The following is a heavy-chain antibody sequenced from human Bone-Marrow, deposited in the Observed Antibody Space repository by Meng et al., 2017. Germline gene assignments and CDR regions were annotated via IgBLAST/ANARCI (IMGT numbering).Heavy chain of an antibody. V-gene: IGHV1-18*01. CDR1: GYTFTRYG. CDR2: ISAYNGNT. CDR3: ARGAWVRGVSHNDY. J-gene: IGHJ4*02. Sequence: HVQLVQAGAELKKPGASVKVSCKASGYTFTRYGSSWVRQAPGQGLEWMGWISAYNGNTNYAQKLQGRVTMTTDTSTSTAYMELRSLRSDDTAVYYCARGAWVRGVSHNDYWGQGTLVTVSS. D-gene: IGHD3-10*01.